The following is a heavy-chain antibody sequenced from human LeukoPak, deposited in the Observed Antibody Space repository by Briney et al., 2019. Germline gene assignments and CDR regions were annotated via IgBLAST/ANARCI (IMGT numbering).Heavy chain of an antibody. CDR2: ISSSSSTI. CDR1: GFTFSSYS. V-gene: IGHV3-48*01. J-gene: IGHJ4*02. D-gene: IGHD4-17*01. CDR3: ARISDTVTTPFDY. Sequence: GGSLRLSCAASGFTFSSYSMNWVRQAPGKGLEWVSYISSSSSTIYYADSVKGRFTISGDNAKNSLYLQMNSLRAEDTAVYYCARISDTVTTPFDYWGQGTLVTVSS.